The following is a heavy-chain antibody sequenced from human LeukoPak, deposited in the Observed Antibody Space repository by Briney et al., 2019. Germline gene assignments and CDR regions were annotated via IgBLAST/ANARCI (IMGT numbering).Heavy chain of an antibody. Sequence: PWASVKVSCKASGYSFNNYAMHWVRQAPGQRLEWMGWINAGNGHTKYSQDFQGRVTITRDTSANTIYVQLSSLRSEDAAIYYCARGPRLDGVPAAGGLGYYYYMDVWGKGTTVTVSS. CDR2: INAGNGHT. D-gene: IGHD2-2*01. J-gene: IGHJ6*03. CDR3: ARGPRLDGVPAAGGLGYYYYMDV. CDR1: GYSFNNYA. V-gene: IGHV1-3*03.